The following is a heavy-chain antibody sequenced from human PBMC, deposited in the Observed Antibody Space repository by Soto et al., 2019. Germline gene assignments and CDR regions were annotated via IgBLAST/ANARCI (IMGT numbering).Heavy chain of an antibody. V-gene: IGHV3-13*01. J-gene: IGHJ6*03. CDR2: IGTAGDT. CDR3: ARVANYYYYYMDF. CDR1: GFTFSSYD. Sequence: EVQLVESGGGLVQPGGSLRLSCAASGFTFSSYDMHWVRQATGKGLEWVSAIGTAGDTYYPGSVKGRFTISRENAKNSLYLQMNSLRAGDTAVYYCARVANYYYYYMDFWGKGTTVTVSS.